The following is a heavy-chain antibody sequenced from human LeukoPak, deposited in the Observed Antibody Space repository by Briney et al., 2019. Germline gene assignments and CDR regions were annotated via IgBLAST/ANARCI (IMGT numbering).Heavy chain of an antibody. V-gene: IGHV4-4*07. CDR1: GGSMNSFY. CDR2: IYASGSS. D-gene: IGHD2-2*01. J-gene: IGHJ4*02. CDR3: ARGWCSTTTCYLPDY. Sequence: SETLSLTCTVSGGSMNSFYWSWIRQPAGKGLEWVGRIYASGSSNYNPSLKSRLTISIDNSKNQFSLKLTSVTAADTAVYYCARGWCSTTTCYLPDYWGQGTLGTVSS.